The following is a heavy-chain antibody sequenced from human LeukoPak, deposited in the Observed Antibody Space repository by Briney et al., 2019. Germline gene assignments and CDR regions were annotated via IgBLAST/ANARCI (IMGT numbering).Heavy chain of an antibody. CDR3: ARDLGGGWTGYYYYMDV. D-gene: IGHD3-16*01. Sequence: GASVKVSCKASGGTFSSYAISWVRQAPGQGLEWMGGIIPIFGTANYAQKFQGRVTITAYKSTSTAYMELSSLRSEDTAVYYCARDLGGGWTGYYYYMDVWGKGTTVTVSS. CDR1: GGTFSSYA. V-gene: IGHV1-69*06. J-gene: IGHJ6*03. CDR2: IIPIFGTA.